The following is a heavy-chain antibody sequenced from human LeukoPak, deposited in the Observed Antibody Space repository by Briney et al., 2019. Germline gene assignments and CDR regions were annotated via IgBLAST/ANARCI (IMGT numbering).Heavy chain of an antibody. CDR1: DGSISSGGYY. J-gene: IGHJ3*02. CDR3: ARVSPYYDILTGTTLGAFDI. Sequence: SQTLSLTCTVSDGSISSGGYYWSWIRQHPRKGLEWIGYIYYSGSTYYNPSLKSRVTISVDTSKNQFSLKLSSVTAADTAVYYCARVSPYYDILTGTTLGAFDIWGQGTMVTVSS. CDR2: IYYSGST. D-gene: IGHD3-9*01. V-gene: IGHV4-31*03.